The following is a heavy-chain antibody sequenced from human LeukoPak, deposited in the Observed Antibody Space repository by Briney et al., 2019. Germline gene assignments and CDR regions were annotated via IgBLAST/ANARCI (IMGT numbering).Heavy chain of an antibody. CDR2: INHSGST. J-gene: IGHJ4*02. Sequence: SETLSLTCAVYGGSFSGYYWSWIRQPPGKGLEWIGEINHSGSTNYNPSLKSRVTISVDTSKNQFSLKLSSVTAADTAVYYCARSRRRPGTMVRGVIMGPQALDYWGQGTLVTVSS. CDR1: GGSFSGYY. D-gene: IGHD3-10*01. CDR3: ARSRRRPGTMVRGVIMGPQALDY. V-gene: IGHV4-34*01.